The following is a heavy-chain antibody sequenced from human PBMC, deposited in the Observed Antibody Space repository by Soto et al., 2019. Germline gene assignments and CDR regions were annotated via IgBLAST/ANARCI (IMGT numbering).Heavy chain of an antibody. Sequence: ASVKVSCKASGYTFTSYCISWVRQAPGQGLEWMGWISAYNGNTNYAQKLQGRVTMTTDTSTSTAYMELRSLRSDDTAVYYCASHRYKSTSHCYYYWGQGTLVTVSS. CDR3: ASHRYKSTSHCYYY. CDR1: GYTFTSYC. V-gene: IGHV1-18*01. D-gene: IGHD2-2*01. CDR2: ISAYNGNT. J-gene: IGHJ4*02.